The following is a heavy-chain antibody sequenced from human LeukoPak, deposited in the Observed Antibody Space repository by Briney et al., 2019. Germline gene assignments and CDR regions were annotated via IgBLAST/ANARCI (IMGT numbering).Heavy chain of an antibody. V-gene: IGHV1-2*02. Sequence: RASVKVSCKASGYTFTGYYMHWVRQAPGQGLEWMGWINPNSGGTNYAQKFQGRVTMTRDTSISTAYMELSRLRSDDTAVYYCARTLYGGNSAFDYWGQGTLVTVSS. CDR3: ARTLYGGNSAFDY. CDR1: GYTFTGYY. J-gene: IGHJ4*02. CDR2: INPNSGGT. D-gene: IGHD4-23*01.